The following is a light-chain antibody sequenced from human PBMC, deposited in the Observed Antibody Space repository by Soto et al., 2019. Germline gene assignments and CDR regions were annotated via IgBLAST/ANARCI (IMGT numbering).Light chain of an antibody. Sequence: DIQMTQSPSSLSGSVGDRVAMTCQSSQSISSYLNWCQQKPGKAPKLLNYAASSLQSGVPSRFSGSGSGTDFTLTISSLQPEDFATYYCQQSYSTPIFGQGTRLE. CDR3: QQSYSTPI. CDR1: QSISSY. V-gene: IGKV1-39*01. J-gene: IGKJ5*01. CDR2: AAS.